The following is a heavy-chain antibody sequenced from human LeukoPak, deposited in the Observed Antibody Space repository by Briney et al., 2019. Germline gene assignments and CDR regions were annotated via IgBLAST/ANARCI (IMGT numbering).Heavy chain of an antibody. Sequence: GASVKVSCKASGYTFTSYDINWVRQATGQGLEWMGWMNPNSGNTGYAQKFQGRVTMTGNTSISTAYVELSSLRSEDTAVYYCARRDCSSTSCSSDYYYGMDVWGQGTTVTVSS. CDR1: GYTFTSYD. J-gene: IGHJ6*02. D-gene: IGHD2-2*01. CDR2: MNPNSGNT. V-gene: IGHV1-8*01. CDR3: ARRDCSSTSCSSDYYYGMDV.